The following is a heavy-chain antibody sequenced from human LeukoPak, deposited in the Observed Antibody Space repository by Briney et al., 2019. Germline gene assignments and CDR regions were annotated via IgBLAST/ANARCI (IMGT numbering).Heavy chain of an antibody. CDR1: GFTFSNYA. CDR3: ARHTGSTWSTGY. V-gene: IGHV3-23*01. D-gene: IGHD6-13*01. Sequence: PGGSRRLSCAASGFTFSNYAMSWARQAPGKGLEWVSAISGSGGSTYYADSVKGRFTISRDNSNNTLYLQMSSLRAGDTAVYYCARHTGSTWSTGYWGQGTLVTVSS. J-gene: IGHJ4*02. CDR2: ISGSGGST.